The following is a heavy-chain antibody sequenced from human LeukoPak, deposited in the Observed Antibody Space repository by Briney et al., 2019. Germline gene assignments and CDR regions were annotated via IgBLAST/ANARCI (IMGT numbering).Heavy chain of an antibody. CDR1: GGTFNSYA. Sequence: HEASVKVSCKASGGTFNSYALSWVRQAPGQGLEWMGRITPIFGITNYAQKFQGRLTITADKSTSTAYMELSSLTSEDTADYYCATDRGHDFLGWKSYYYYGMDVWGQGTTVTVSS. CDR3: ATDRGHDFLGWKSYYYYGMDV. CDR2: ITPIFGIT. V-gene: IGHV1-69*04. J-gene: IGHJ6*02. D-gene: IGHD5-12*01.